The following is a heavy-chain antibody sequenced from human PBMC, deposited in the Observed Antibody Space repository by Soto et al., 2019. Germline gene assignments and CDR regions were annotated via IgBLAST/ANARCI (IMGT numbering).Heavy chain of an antibody. Sequence: GASLKVSCKASGYTFRNYGLTWMRQTPGRGLEWMGWISVYNGATYYAQKLQDRLTMTTDTSTTTAYMELRSLGPDDTALYYCARGSNRYYWNDPWDHWGQGTQVTVSS. V-gene: IGHV1-18*01. CDR2: ISVYNGAT. D-gene: IGHD1-1*01. CDR3: ARGSNRYYWNDPWDH. CDR1: GYTFRNYG. J-gene: IGHJ4*02.